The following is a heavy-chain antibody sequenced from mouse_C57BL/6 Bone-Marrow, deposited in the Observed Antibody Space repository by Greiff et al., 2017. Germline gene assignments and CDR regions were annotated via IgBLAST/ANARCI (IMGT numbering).Heavy chain of an antibody. D-gene: IGHD4-1*01. CDR1: GYTFTSYW. CDR2: IYPGSGST. CDR3: AREVPTGSYAMDY. Sequence: QVQLQQPGAELVKPGASVKMSCKASGYTFTSYWITWVKQRPGQGLEWIGDIYPGSGSTNYNEKFKSKATLTVDTSSSTAYMQLSSLTSEDSAVYYCAREVPTGSYAMDYWGQGTSVTVSS. J-gene: IGHJ4*01. V-gene: IGHV1-55*01.